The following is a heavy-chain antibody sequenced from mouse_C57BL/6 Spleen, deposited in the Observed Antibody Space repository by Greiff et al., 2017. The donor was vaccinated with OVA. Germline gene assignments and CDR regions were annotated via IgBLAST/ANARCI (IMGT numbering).Heavy chain of an antibody. CDR2: INPNNGGT. CDR3: ALYYPYYFDY. V-gene: IGHV1-22*01. Sequence: EVQVVESGPELVKPGASVKMSCKASGYTFTDYNMHWVKQSHGKSLEWIGYINPNNGGTSYNQKFKGKATLTVNKSSSTAYMELRSLTSEDSAVYYCALYYPYYFDYWGQGTTLTVSS. CDR1: GYTFTDYN. D-gene: IGHD2-1*01. J-gene: IGHJ2*01.